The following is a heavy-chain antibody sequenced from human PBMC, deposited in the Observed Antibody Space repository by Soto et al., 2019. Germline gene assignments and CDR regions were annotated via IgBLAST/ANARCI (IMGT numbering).Heavy chain of an antibody. CDR3: ARQVQVHTPAFVY. CDR1: GGTFNTYA. CDR2: ISPMFGAA. J-gene: IGHJ4*02. Sequence: QVQLVQSGAEMKKPGSSVKVSCQSSGGTFNTYAMNWVRQAPGQGPEWMGDISPMFGAANYAPKFQGRVTITAHESTGTSYMQLSSLTSEDTPLYFCARQVQVHTPAFVYWGQGTLVTVSS. V-gene: IGHV1-69*19. D-gene: IGHD3-10*01.